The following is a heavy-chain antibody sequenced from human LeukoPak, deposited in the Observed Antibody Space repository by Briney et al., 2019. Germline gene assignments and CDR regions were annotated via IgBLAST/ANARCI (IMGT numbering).Heavy chain of an antibody. CDR3: ARLGSSWPNWFDP. D-gene: IGHD6-13*01. Sequence: GGSLRLSCAASGFSFSDYHMIWIRQPPGKGLEWVSYITLSGRTIHYADSVKGRFTISRDNARSSLYLQMNSLRAEDTAVYYCARLGSSWPNWFDPWGQGTLVTVSS. CDR2: ITLSGRTI. J-gene: IGHJ5*02. CDR1: GFSFSDYH. V-gene: IGHV3-11*01.